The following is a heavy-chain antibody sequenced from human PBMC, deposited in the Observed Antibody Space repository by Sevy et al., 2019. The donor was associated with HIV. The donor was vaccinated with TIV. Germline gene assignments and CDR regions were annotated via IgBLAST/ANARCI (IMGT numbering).Heavy chain of an antibody. Sequence: GGSLRLSCTASGFIFSTYAMTWVRQAPGKGLEWVSAISGSGGRTYYADSFKGRFTIFRGNSKNTLYRQMNNLRAADTAGYYCAKGDSTFYGLDVWGQGTMVTVSS. J-gene: IGHJ6*02. CDR1: GFIFSTYA. D-gene: IGHD6-13*01. CDR2: ISGSGGRT. CDR3: AKGDSTFYGLDV. V-gene: IGHV3-23*01.